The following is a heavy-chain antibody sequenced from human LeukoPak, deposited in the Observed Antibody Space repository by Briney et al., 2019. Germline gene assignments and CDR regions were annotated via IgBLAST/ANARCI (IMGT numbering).Heavy chain of an antibody. Sequence: GGSLRLSCAASGFTVSSNYMSWVRQAPGKGLEWVSVIYSGGSTCYADSVKGRFTISRDNSKNTLYLQMNSLRAEDTAVYYCARVTTIFGVVSQYYDYWGQGTLVTVSS. J-gene: IGHJ4*02. D-gene: IGHD3-3*01. V-gene: IGHV3-53*01. CDR1: GFTVSSNY. CDR2: IYSGGST. CDR3: ARVTTIFGVVSQYYDY.